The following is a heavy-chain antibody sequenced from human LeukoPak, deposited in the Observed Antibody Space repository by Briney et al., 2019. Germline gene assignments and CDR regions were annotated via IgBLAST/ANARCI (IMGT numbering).Heavy chain of an antibody. D-gene: IGHD3-10*01. CDR2: INPNSDGT. CDR1: GYTFTGYY. CDR3: ARGMRGSVRWFDP. Sequence: ASVKVSCKASGYTFTGYYMHWVRQAPGQGLEWMGWINPNSDGTNYAQKFHGRVTMTRDTSISTAYMELSRLRSDDTAVYYCARGMRGSVRWFDPWGQGTLVTVSS. J-gene: IGHJ5*02. V-gene: IGHV1-2*02.